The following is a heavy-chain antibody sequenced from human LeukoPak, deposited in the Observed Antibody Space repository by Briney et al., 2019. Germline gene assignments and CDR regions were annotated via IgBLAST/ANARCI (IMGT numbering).Heavy chain of an antibody. V-gene: IGHV3-23*01. CDR2: ISGSGDST. CDR3: AKGGGDWYFDL. J-gene: IGHJ2*01. D-gene: IGHD3-16*01. CDR1: GFTFSNYA. Sequence: GGSLRLSCAASGFTFSNYAMSWVRQAPGKGLDWVSTISGSGDSTYYADSVKGRFTISRDNSKNTLYLQMNSLRAEDTAVYYCAKGGGDWYFDLWGRGTLVTVSS.